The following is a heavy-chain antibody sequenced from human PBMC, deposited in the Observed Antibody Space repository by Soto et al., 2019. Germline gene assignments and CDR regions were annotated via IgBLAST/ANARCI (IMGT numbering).Heavy chain of an antibody. J-gene: IGHJ4*02. Sequence: PGGSLRLSCAASGFTFSSYGMHWVRQAPGKRLEWVAVISYDGSNKYYADSVKGRFTISRDNSKNTLYLQMNSLRAEDTAVYYCAKDYSGSYFTLDYWGQGTLVTVSS. D-gene: IGHD1-26*01. CDR1: GFTFSSYG. V-gene: IGHV3-30*18. CDR2: ISYDGSNK. CDR3: AKDYSGSYFTLDY.